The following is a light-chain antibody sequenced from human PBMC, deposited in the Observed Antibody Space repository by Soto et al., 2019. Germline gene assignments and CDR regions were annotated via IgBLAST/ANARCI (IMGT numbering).Light chain of an antibody. CDR3: QQYYSTPQT. CDR2: WAS. Sequence: DIVMTQSPDSLAVSLGERATINCKSSQSVLYSSNNKNYLAWYQQKPGQPPKLLIYWASTRESGVPDRFSGSGSVTDFTLTISRLQAEDVAVYYCQQYYSTPQTFGQGTKVEIK. V-gene: IGKV4-1*01. CDR1: QSVLYSSNNKNY. J-gene: IGKJ1*01.